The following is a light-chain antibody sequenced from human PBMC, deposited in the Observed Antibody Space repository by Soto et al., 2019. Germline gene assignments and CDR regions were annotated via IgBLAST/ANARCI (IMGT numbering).Light chain of an antibody. CDR3: QQYNDWPRT. CDR2: GAS. J-gene: IGKJ1*01. Sequence: EIVMTQSPATLSVSPGERATLSCRASQSVNSKLAWYQQKPGQAPRLLIYGASTRATGIPARFSGSGSGTEFTLTIGSLQSEDFAVYYCQQYNDWPRTFGQGTKVEIK. V-gene: IGKV3-15*01. CDR1: QSVNSK.